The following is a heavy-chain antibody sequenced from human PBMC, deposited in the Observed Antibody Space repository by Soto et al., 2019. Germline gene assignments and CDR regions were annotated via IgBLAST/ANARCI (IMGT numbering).Heavy chain of an antibody. CDR2: ISSTSTFI. CDR3: ARGDSVTTVTTIDY. D-gene: IGHD4-17*01. Sequence: EVQLVESGGGLVKPGGSLRLACAASGFTVSGHSMNWVRQAPGKGLEWVSSISSTSTFIYYTDSVKGRFTISRDNAKNSLYLQRKSLRAEDTSVYYCARGDSVTTVTTIDYWGQGSLVTVSS. V-gene: IGHV3-21*02. CDR1: GFTVSGHS. J-gene: IGHJ4*02.